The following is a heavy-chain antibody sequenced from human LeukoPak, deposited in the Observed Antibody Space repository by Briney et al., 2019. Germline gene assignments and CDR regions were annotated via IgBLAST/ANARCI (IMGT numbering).Heavy chain of an antibody. D-gene: IGHD6-13*01. V-gene: IGHV4-4*07. J-gene: IGHJ5*02. CDR1: GGSISSYY. Sequence: SETLSLTCTVSGGSISSYYWSWIRQPAGKGLEWIGRIYTSGSTNYNPSLKSRVTMSVDTSKNQFSLKLSSVTAADTAVYYCARGPRIAAAGEGFDPWGQGTLVTVSS. CDR3: ARGPRIAAAGEGFDP. CDR2: IYTSGST.